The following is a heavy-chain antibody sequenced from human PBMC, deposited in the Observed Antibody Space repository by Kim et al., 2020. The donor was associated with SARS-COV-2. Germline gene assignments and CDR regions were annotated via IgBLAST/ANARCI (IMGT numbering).Heavy chain of an antibody. CDR1: GGSVSSGSDY. CDR3: ARDTDIVTGRSGLDV. Sequence: SETLSLTCTVSGGSVSSGSDYWSWIRKSPGKGLEWIGYVHYSGYADYNPSLQRRATISVDTSKNQFSLKLTSVTAADTAVYYCARDTDIVTGRSGLDVWG. D-gene: IGHD3-9*01. CDR2: VHYSGYA. J-gene: IGHJ6*01. V-gene: IGHV4-61*01.